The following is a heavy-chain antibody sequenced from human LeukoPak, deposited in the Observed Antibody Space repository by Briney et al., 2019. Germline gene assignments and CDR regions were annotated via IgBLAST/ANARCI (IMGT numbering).Heavy chain of an antibody. CDR3: AKVKEWLVLSHFDY. Sequence: GGSLRLSCAASGFTFSSYAMSWVRQAPGKGLEWVSTISGSGGSTYYADSVKGRFTISRDNSKNTLYLQMNSLRAEDTAVYYCAKVKEWLVLSHFDYWGQGTLVTVSP. J-gene: IGHJ4*02. CDR1: GFTFSSYA. CDR2: ISGSGGST. D-gene: IGHD6-19*01. V-gene: IGHV3-23*01.